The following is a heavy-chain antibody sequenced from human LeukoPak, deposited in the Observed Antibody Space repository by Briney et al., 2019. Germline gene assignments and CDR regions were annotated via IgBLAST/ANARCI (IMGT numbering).Heavy chain of an antibody. CDR2: IIPMLGTP. D-gene: IGHD2-2*01. V-gene: IGHV1-69*06. J-gene: IGHJ4*02. Sequence: SVKVSCKASGYTFTSHDINWVRQATGQGLEWMGGIIPMLGTPNYAQKFQGRVTITADKSTSTAYMDLSSLRSEDTAVYYCASGTTDIVVVPATLRNYYFDYWGQGTLVTVSS. CDR1: GYTFTSHD. CDR3: ASGTTDIVVVPATLRNYYFDY.